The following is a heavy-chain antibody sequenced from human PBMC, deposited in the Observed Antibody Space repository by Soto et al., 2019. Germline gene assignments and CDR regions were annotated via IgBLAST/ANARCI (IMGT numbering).Heavy chain of an antibody. Sequence: WGSLRLSCAASGFIVSSYYMTWVRQAPGKGLQWVSVIYGAGTTSYEDSVKGRFTISRDNAKITLYLLMNSLRAKDTAVYYCARGFYYGSSGYFFGPYAYWGQGTLVTVSS. D-gene: IGHD3-22*01. J-gene: IGHJ4*02. CDR1: GFIVSSYY. CDR2: IYGAGTT. V-gene: IGHV3-53*01. CDR3: ARGFYYGSSGYFFGPYAY.